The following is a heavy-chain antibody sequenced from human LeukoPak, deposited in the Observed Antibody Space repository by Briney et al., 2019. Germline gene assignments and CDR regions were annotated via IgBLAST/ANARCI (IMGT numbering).Heavy chain of an antibody. CDR3: ARYDYGSGYPGSWLDP. CDR1: GASISSYF. CDR2: IYYSGST. D-gene: IGHD3-10*01. J-gene: IGHJ5*02. Sequence: SETLSLTCTVSGASISSYFWTWIRQSPGKGLEWIGYIYYSGSTNYNPSLKSRVTISVDMSKNQFSLKLTSVTAADMAVYYCARYDYGSGYPGSWLDPWGQGTLVTVSS. V-gene: IGHV4-59*08.